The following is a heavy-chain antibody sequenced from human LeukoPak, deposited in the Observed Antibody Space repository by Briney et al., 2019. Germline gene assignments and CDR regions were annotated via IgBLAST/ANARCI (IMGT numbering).Heavy chain of an antibody. Sequence: ASVKVSCKASGGTFSSYAINWVRQAPGQGLEWMGRIIPIFGIANYAQKFQGRVTITADKSTSTAYMELSSLRSEDTAVYYCARARRYDFWSGYYYSYFDYWGQGTLVTVSP. CDR1: GGTFSSYA. J-gene: IGHJ4*02. D-gene: IGHD3-3*01. V-gene: IGHV1-69*04. CDR3: ARARRYDFWSGYYYSYFDY. CDR2: IIPIFGIA.